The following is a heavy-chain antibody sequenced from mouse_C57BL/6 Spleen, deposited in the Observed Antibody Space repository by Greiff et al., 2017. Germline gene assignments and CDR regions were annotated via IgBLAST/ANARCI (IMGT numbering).Heavy chain of an antibody. Sequence: DVKLVESGGGLVKPGGSLKLSCAASGFTFSDYGMHWVRQAPEKGLEWVAYISSGSSTIYYADTVKGRFTISRDNAKNTLFLQMTSLRSEDTAMYYCARHSPYYAMDYWGQGTSVTVSS. D-gene: IGHD3-1*01. V-gene: IGHV5-17*01. CDR3: ARHSPYYAMDY. J-gene: IGHJ4*01. CDR1: GFTFSDYG. CDR2: ISSGSSTI.